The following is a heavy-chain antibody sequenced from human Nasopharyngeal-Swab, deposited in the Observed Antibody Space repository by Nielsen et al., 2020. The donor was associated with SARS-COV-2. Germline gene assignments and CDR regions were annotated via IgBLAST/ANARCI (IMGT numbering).Heavy chain of an antibody. Sequence: GESLKISCAASGFTFSSNNMNWVRQAPGQGLEWVSSISSSSSYIYYADPMKGRFTISRDNTKNSLYLQMNSLRAEDTAVYYCARDPGPADYDFWSGYPGGMDVWGQGTTVTVSS. CDR3: ARDPGPADYDFWSGYPGGMDV. CDR1: GFTFSSNN. D-gene: IGHD3-3*01. J-gene: IGHJ6*02. CDR2: ISSSSSYI. V-gene: IGHV3-21*01.